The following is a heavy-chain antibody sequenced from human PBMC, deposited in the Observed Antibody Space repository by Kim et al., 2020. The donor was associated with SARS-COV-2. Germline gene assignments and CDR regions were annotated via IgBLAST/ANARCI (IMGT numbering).Heavy chain of an antibody. D-gene: IGHD1-1*01. Sequence: GGSLRLSCVASGFTFSTSWMSWVRQAPGKGLEWVANINQHGGESSYVDSVKGRFTISRDNAKNSLYLQMNSRRAEDTAVYYCSKDWYNLFYYWGQGTLVT. CDR3: SKDWYNLFYY. J-gene: IGHJ4*02. CDR2: INQHGGES. V-gene: IGHV3-7*01. CDR1: GFTFSTSW.